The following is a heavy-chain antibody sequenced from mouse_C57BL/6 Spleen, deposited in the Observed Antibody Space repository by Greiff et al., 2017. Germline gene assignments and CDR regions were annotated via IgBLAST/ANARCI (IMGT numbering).Heavy chain of an antibody. Sequence: EVQLQQSGGGLVQPGGSLKLSCAASGFTFSDYYMYWVRQTPEKRLEWVAYISNGGGSTYYPDTVKGRFTISRNNAKNTLYLQMSRLESEDTAMYYCASDSNYVWFAYWGQGTLVTVSA. CDR3: ASDSNYVWFAY. CDR1: GFTFSDYY. D-gene: IGHD2-5*01. J-gene: IGHJ3*01. CDR2: ISNGGGST. V-gene: IGHV5-12*01.